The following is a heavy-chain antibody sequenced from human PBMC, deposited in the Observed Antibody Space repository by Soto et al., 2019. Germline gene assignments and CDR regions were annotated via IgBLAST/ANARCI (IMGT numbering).Heavy chain of an antibody. J-gene: IGHJ6*03. CDR3: AKDRGTAKGIAVAAPPAYYMDV. V-gene: IGHV3-23*01. D-gene: IGHD6-19*01. CDR1: GFTFSSYA. CDR2: ISGSGGST. Sequence: GGSLRLSCAASGFTFSSYAMSWVRQAPGKGLEWVSAISGSGGSTYYADSVKGRFTISRDNSKNTLYLQMNSLRAEDTAVYYCAKDRGTAKGIAVAAPPAYYMDVWGKGTTVTVSS.